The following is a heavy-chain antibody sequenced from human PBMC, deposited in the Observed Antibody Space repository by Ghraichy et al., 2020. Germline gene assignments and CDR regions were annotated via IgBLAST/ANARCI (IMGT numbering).Heavy chain of an antibody. CDR1: GGSFSGFY. CDR3: ARRGRQYTQGIYFDY. J-gene: IGHJ4*02. D-gene: IGHD2-21*01. Sequence: SETLSLTCAVSGGSFSGFYWSWIRQTPGKGLEWIGEIDHSGSTHDNPSLKSRVTMSVDTSKNHLSLNLTSVTAADTAVYYCARRGRQYTQGIYFDYWGQGALVTVSS. CDR2: IDHSGST. V-gene: IGHV4-34*01.